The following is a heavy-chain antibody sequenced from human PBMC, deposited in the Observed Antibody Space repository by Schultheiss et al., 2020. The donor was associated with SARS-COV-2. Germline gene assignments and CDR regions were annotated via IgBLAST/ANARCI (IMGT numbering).Heavy chain of an antibody. CDR3: ARASIAAAGTLYYYGMDV. V-gene: IGHV4-31*11. CDR1: GGSISSGGYY. D-gene: IGHD6-13*01. J-gene: IGHJ6*02. Sequence: SETLSLTCAVSGGSISSGGYYWSWIRQHPGKGLEWIGYIYYSGSTYYNPSLKSRVTISVDTSKNQFSLKLSSVTAADTAVYYCARASIAAAGTLYYYGMDVWGQGTTVTVSS. CDR2: IYYSGST.